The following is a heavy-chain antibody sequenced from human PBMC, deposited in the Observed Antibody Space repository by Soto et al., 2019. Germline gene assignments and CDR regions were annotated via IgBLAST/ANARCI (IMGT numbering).Heavy chain of an antibody. J-gene: IGHJ4*02. CDR3: ARRSYGDYPDY. CDR2: IYYSGST. CDR1: GGSISSYY. D-gene: IGHD4-17*01. Sequence: SETLSLTCTVSGGSISSYYWSWIRQPPGKGLKWIGYIYYSGSTNYNPSLKSRVTISVDTSKNQFSLKLSSVTAADTAVYYCARRSYGDYPDYWGQGTLVTVSS. V-gene: IGHV4-59*01.